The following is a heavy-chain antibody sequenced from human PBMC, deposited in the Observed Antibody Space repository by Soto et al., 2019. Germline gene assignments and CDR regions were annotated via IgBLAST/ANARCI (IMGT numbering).Heavy chain of an antibody. CDR1: GGSISSSSYY. CDR2: IYYSGST. Sequence: SETLSLTCTVSGGSISSSSYYWGWIRQPPGKGLEWIGSIYYSGSTYYNPSLKSRVTISVDMSKNQFSLKLSSVTAADTAVYYCARPRYYYDSSGYHLTYYFDYWGQGTLVTVSS. J-gene: IGHJ4*02. D-gene: IGHD3-22*01. V-gene: IGHV4-39*01. CDR3: ARPRYYYDSSGYHLTYYFDY.